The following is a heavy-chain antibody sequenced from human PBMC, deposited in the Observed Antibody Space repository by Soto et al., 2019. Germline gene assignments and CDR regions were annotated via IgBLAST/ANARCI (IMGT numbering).Heavy chain of an antibody. CDR3: AIPPVGCCISTSCSTTFFAY. CDR1: GYTFTGYY. J-gene: IGHJ4*02. D-gene: IGHD2-2*01. CDR2: INPNSGGT. V-gene: IGHV1-2*04. Sequence: ASVKVSCKASGYTFTGYYMHWVRQAPGQGLEWMGWINPNSGGTNYAQKFQGWVTMTTDTSISTAYMELSRLRSDDTAVYCCAIPPVGCCISTSCSTTFFAYWGREPWSPSPQ.